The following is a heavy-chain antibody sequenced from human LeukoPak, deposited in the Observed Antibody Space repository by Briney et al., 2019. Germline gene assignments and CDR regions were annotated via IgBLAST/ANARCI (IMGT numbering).Heavy chain of an antibody. Sequence: GASVKVSCKASGGTFSIYAISWVRQAPGQGLEWVGGIIPIFGTANYAQKFQGRVTITADKSTSTAYMELSSLRSDDTAVYYCARGIAVAPRDYYYGMDVWGKGTTVTVSS. D-gene: IGHD6-19*01. CDR2: IIPIFGTA. V-gene: IGHV1-69*06. CDR1: GGTFSIYA. CDR3: ARGIAVAPRDYYYGMDV. J-gene: IGHJ6*04.